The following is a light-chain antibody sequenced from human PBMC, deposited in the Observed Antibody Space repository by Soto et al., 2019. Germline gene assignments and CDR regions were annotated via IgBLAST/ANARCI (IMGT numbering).Light chain of an antibody. CDR3: AACDASLSGYA. CDR2: RNN. CDR1: SSNIGSNY. Sequence: QSALTQPPSASGTPGQRVTISCSGSSSNIGSNYVYWYQQLPGTAPKLLIYRNNQRPSGVPDRFSGSKSGTSASLAISGLRSEDEADYYCAACDASLSGYAFGTGTKVTVL. V-gene: IGLV1-47*01. J-gene: IGLJ1*01.